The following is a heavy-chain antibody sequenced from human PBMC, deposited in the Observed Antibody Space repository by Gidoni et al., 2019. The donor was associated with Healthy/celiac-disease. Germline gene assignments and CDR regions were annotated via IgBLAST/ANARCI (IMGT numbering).Heavy chain of an antibody. J-gene: IGHJ5*02. D-gene: IGHD5-18*01. CDR1: GGSFSGYY. Sequence: QVQLQQWGAGLLKPSETLSLTCAVYGGSFSGYYWSWIRQPPGKGLEWIGEINHSGSTNYNPSLKSRVTISVDTSKNQFSLKLSSVTAADTAVYYCARGSTRGYSYGKNWFDPWGQGTLVTVSS. CDR2: INHSGST. CDR3: ARGSTRGYSYGKNWFDP. V-gene: IGHV4-34*01.